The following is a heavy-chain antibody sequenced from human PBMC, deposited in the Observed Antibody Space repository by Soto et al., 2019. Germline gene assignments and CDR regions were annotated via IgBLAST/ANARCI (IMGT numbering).Heavy chain of an antibody. D-gene: IGHD3-3*01. V-gene: IGHV3-74*01. CDR3: ARLPVDTITSLDY. CDR1: GFTFSRYW. Sequence: EVQLVESGGDLVQPGGFLRLSCATSGFTFSRYWMHWVRQVPGKGLVWVSRINSDGSSISYSDSVKGRFTISRDNAKNTLYLQMNSQRGEDTAVYYCARLPVDTITSLDYWGQGTLVTVSS. CDR2: INSDGSSI. J-gene: IGHJ4*02.